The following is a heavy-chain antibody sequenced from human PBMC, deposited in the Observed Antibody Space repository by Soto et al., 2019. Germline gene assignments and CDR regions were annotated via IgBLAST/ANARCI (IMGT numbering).Heavy chain of an antibody. CDR1: GGSISSYY. D-gene: IGHD6-6*01. CDR3: AGGAEDSSSSGCCWFDP. Sequence: SETLSLTCTVSGGSISSYYWNWIRQPPGKGLEWIGYIFYSGSTNYNPSLKSRVTMSVDTSMKQFSLKLSSVTAADTAVYYCAGGAEDSSSSGCCWFDPWGQGTLVTVSS. CDR2: IFYSGST. V-gene: IGHV4-59*01. J-gene: IGHJ5*02.